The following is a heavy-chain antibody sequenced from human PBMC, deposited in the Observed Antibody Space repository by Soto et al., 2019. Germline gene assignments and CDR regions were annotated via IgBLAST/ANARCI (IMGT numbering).Heavy chain of an antibody. D-gene: IGHD6-19*01. CDR2: ISAYNGNT. CDR1: GYTFTSYG. Sequence: GASVKVSFKASGYTFTSYGISWVRQAPGQGLEWMGWISAYNGNTNYAQKLQGRVTMTTDTSTSTAYMELRSLRSDDTAVYYCAYLYSSGWYDAPDDAFDIWGQGTMVTVSS. J-gene: IGHJ3*02. V-gene: IGHV1-18*01. CDR3: AYLYSSGWYDAPDDAFDI.